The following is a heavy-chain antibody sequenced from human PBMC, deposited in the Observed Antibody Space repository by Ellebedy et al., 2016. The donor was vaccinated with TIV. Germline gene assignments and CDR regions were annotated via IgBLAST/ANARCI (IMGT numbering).Heavy chain of an antibody. CDR2: IYPDGST. V-gene: IGHV4-38-2*01. Sequence: ESLKISCAASGFTFTTYAMHWVRQAPGKGLEWIGSIYPDGSTYYSPSLRSRVTISVDTSKNEFSLKLSSVTAADTAVYYCARRNWNFALRTDYFDSWGRGTLVTVSS. D-gene: IGHD1-7*01. CDR3: ARRNWNFALRTDYFDS. J-gene: IGHJ4*02. CDR1: GFTFTTYA.